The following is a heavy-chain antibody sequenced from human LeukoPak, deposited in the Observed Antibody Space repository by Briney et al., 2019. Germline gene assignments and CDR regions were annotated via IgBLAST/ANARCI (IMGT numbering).Heavy chain of an antibody. CDR2: IKQDGSEK. V-gene: IGHV3-7*03. D-gene: IGHD5-18*01. CDR3: GSGYSYGDFDY. CDR1: GFTFSSYW. J-gene: IGHJ4*02. Sequence: GGSLRLSCAASGFTFSSYWMSWVRQAPGKGLEWVANIKQDGSEKYYVDSVKGRFTISRDNAKNSLYLQMNSLRAEDTAVYYCGSGYSYGDFDYWGQGTLVTVSS.